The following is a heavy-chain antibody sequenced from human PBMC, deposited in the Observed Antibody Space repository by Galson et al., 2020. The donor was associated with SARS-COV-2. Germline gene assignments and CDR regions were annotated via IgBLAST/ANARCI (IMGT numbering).Heavy chain of an antibody. V-gene: IGHV3-30*04. D-gene: IGHD3-3*02. CDR1: GFTFRSYA. Sequence: GEPLKISCAASGFTFRSYAMHWVRHAPGKGLEGVAVISFDGFNKYYADTVKGRFTISRDKSTNTLYLQMNSLRTEDSAVYYCARDPPGGGAFESFDYWGQGTLVTVSS. J-gene: IGHJ4*02. CDR2: ISFDGFNK. CDR3: ARDPPGGGAFESFDY.